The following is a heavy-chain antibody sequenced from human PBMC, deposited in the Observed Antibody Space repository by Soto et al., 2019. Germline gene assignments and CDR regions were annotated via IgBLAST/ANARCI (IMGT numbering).Heavy chain of an antibody. J-gene: IGHJ4*02. Sequence: EVQLVESGGGLVQPGGSLRLSCAASGFTFSSYAMNWVRQAPGKGLEYVSVISGNGGSTYYANSVKGRFTISRDNFKNLLYLQMGSLRAEDMAVYYCARRGYGLYFDSWGQGTLVTVSS. CDR2: ISGNGGST. V-gene: IGHV3-64*01. D-gene: IGHD3-10*01. CDR3: ARRGYGLYFDS. CDR1: GFTFSSYA.